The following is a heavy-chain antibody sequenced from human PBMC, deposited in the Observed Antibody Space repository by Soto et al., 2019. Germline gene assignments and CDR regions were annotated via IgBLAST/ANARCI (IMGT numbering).Heavy chain of an antibody. D-gene: IGHD1-26*01. V-gene: IGHV1-18*01. CDR3: SRLTGESRRAQDY. CDR2: ISAYNYNT. CDR1: GYTFHNYG. J-gene: IGHJ4*02. Sequence: GASVKVSCKASGYTFHNYGVSWVRQAPGQGLEWMGRISAYNYNTHYAQNFEGRVTMTTDTSTSTAYMYLRSLRPDDSAIYYCSRLTGESRRAQDYCDKGTQRTVST.